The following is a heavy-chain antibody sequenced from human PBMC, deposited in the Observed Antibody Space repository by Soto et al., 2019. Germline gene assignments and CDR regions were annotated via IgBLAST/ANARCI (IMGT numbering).Heavy chain of an antibody. V-gene: IGHV1-69*13. CDR1: GGTFSSYV. CDR2: IIPMFDTT. CDR3: ARTNPTSGYFYFDY. Sequence: SVKVSCKASGGTFSSYVISWVRQAPGQGLGWMGGIIPMFDTTYYAQNFQGRVTITADESTSTAYMELSSLRSEDSAVYYCARTNPTSGYFYFDYWGQGTLVTVSS. D-gene: IGHD5-12*01. J-gene: IGHJ4*02.